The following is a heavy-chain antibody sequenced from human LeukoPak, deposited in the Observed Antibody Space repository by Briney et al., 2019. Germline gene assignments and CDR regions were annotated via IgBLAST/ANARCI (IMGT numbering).Heavy chain of an antibody. D-gene: IGHD6-19*01. V-gene: IGHV1-8*01. Sequence: GASVKVSCKASGYTFTSYDINWVRQATGQGLEWMGWMNPSSGYTDYAQKFQGRVTMTRNTSINTAYMELSSLRSEDTAVYYCARALSGWYLKSGFDPWGQGTLVTVSS. CDR3: ARALSGWYLKSGFDP. CDR1: GYTFTSYD. CDR2: MNPSSGYT. J-gene: IGHJ5*02.